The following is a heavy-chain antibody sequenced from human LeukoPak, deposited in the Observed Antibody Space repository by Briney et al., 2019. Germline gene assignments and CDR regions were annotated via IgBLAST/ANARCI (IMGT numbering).Heavy chain of an antibody. CDR3: ARDSLKQRRSMDV. J-gene: IGHJ6*02. CDR1: GFTFSSYW. Sequence: GGSLRLSCAASGFTFSSYWMTWVRQAPGKGLEWVANIKQDGSEKYYVDSVKGRFTISRDNAKKSVYLQMNSLRAEDTAVYYCARDSLKQRRSMDVWGQGTTVTVSS. CDR2: IKQDGSEK. V-gene: IGHV3-7*05.